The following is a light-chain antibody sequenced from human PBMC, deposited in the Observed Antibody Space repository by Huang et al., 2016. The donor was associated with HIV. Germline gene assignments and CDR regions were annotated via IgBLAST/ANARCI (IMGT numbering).Light chain of an antibody. CDR2: DAS. J-gene: IGKJ5*01. Sequence: EIVLTQSPATLSLSPGERATLSCRASQRVSRNLGWYQQKFGQAPRLFSYDASTRATGIPARFSGSGSGTNCTLTISSLEPEDCAVYYCQQRDTFGPGTRLEI. CDR3: QQRDT. V-gene: IGKV3-11*01. CDR1: QRVSRN.